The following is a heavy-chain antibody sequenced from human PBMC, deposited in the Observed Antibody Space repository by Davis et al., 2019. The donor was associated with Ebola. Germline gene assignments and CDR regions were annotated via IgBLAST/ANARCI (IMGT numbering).Heavy chain of an antibody. Sequence: GESLKISCAASGFTFSTYSMSWVRQAPGKGLEWVSYISSSSSTIYYADSVKGRFTISRDNAKNSLYLQMNSLGAEDTAVYYCAKDLLSWPYDPLTGADVWGKGTTVTVSS. CDR3: AKDLLSWPYDPLTGADV. J-gene: IGHJ6*04. CDR1: GFTFSTYS. V-gene: IGHV3-48*01. CDR2: ISSSSSTI. D-gene: IGHD3-9*01.